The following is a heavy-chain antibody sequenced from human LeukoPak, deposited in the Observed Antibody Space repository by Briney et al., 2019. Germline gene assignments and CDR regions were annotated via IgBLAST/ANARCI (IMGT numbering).Heavy chain of an antibody. D-gene: IGHD5-12*01. CDR1: GDSISSSSYY. J-gene: IGHJ4*02. CDR2: IYYSGST. Sequence: SETLSLTCTVSGDSISSSSYYWGWIRQPPGTGLEWIGTIYYSGSTYYNPSLKSRVTISVDTSKNQFSLKLSSVTAADTAVYYCARGTGGYHDYWGQGTLVTVSS. V-gene: IGHV4-39*07. CDR3: ARGTGGYHDY.